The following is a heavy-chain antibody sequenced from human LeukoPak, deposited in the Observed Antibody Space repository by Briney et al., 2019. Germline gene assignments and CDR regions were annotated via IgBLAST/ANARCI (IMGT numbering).Heavy chain of an antibody. J-gene: IGHJ3*02. D-gene: IGHD6-6*01. CDR3: ARARVAFDI. V-gene: IGHV4-59*01. CDR1: GGSISSYY. Sequence: SETLSLTCTVSGGSISSYYWSWIRQPPGKGLEWIGYIYYSGSTNYNSSLKSRVTISVDTSKNQFSLKLSSVTAADTAVYYCARARVAFDIWGQGTMVTVSS. CDR2: IYYSGST.